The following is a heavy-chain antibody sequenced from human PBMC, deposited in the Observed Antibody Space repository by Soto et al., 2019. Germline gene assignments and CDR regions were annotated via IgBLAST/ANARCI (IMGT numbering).Heavy chain of an antibody. CDR2: ISAYNGNT. CDR3: ASHYYESSGYPTPNDAFYI. D-gene: IGHD3-22*01. CDR1: GYTFTSYG. Sequence: ASVKVSCKASGYTFTSYGISWVRQAPGQGLEWMGWISAYNGNTNYAQKLQGRVTMSTDTSTSTAYMELRSLRSDDTAVYYCASHYYESSGYPTPNDAFYIWGQGTMVTVSS. J-gene: IGHJ3*02. V-gene: IGHV1-18*01.